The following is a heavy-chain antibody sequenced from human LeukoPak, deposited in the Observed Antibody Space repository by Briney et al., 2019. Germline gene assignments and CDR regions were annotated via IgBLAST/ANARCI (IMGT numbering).Heavy chain of an antibody. CDR3: ARDGWSYYDSSGYYAFYAFDI. V-gene: IGHV1-2*02. Sequence: ASVKVSCKASGYTFTGYYMHWVRQAPGQGLEWMGWINPNSGGTNYAQKFQGRVTMTRDTSISTAYMELSRLRSDDTAVYYCARDGWSYYDSSGYYAFYAFDIWGQGTMVTVSS. D-gene: IGHD3-22*01. J-gene: IGHJ3*02. CDR1: GYTFTGYY. CDR2: INPNSGGT.